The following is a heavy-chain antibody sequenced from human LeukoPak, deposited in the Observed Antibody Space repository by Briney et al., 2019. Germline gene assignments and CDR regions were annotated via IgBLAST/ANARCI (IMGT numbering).Heavy chain of an antibody. D-gene: IGHD3-9*01. V-gene: IGHV4-39*07. CDR3: ASSPYRYDILTGYYYYYYMDV. Sequence: SETLSLTCTVSGGSISSSSYYWGWLRQSPGKGLEWIGNIYYTGSTYYNPSLKGRVTISVDTSKNQFSLKLSSVTAADTAVYYCASSPYRYDILTGYYYYYYMDVWGKGTTLTVSS. J-gene: IGHJ6*03. CDR2: IYYTGST. CDR1: GGSISSSSYY.